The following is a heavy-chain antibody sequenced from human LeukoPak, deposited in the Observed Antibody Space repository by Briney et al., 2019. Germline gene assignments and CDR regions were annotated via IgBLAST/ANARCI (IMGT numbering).Heavy chain of an antibody. CDR2: IDPSDSYT. D-gene: IGHD5-24*01. J-gene: IGHJ4*02. CDR3: ARLPWLQRDY. CDR1: GYSFTSYW. V-gene: IGHV5-10-1*01. Sequence: GESLKISYKGSGYSFTSYWISWVRQMPGKGLEWMGRIDPSDSYTNYSPSFQGHVTISVDKSISTAYLQWSSLKASDTAMYYCARLPWLQRDYWGQGTLVTVSS.